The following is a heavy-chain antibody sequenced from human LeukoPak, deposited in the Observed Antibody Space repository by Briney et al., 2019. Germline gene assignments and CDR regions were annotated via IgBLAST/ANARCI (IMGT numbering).Heavy chain of an antibody. CDR1: GFPFSSYG. CDR2: IWPDGSTK. CDR3: AREASRGGHVDY. Sequence: GGSLRLSCTASGFPFSSYGMHWVRQAPGKGLVWVTVIWPDGSTKYYADSVKGRFTVSRDNSKNTLYLQMNSLRAEDTAVYYCAREASRGGHVDYWGQGTLVTVSS. D-gene: IGHD2-15*01. J-gene: IGHJ4*02. V-gene: IGHV3-33*01.